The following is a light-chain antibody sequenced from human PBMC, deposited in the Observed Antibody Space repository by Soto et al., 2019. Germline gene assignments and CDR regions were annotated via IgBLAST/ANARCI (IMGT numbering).Light chain of an antibody. V-gene: IGKV3-15*01. CDR2: AAS. CDR1: QSIGSN. Sequence: EKVITRSPTTLSVSPGERPTLSCRASQSIGSNLAWYQQKPGQAPRLIVYAASIRATDFPARFSGIGSGTEFTLTISGLQPDDFSVYFGQQYKNWPPWTFCHGTKVDIK. J-gene: IGKJ1*01. CDR3: QQYKNWPPWT.